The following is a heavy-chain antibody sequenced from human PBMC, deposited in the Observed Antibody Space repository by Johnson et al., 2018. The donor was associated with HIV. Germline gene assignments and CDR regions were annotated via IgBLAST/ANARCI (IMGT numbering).Heavy chain of an antibody. J-gene: IGHJ3*02. CDR2: IKSKVDGGTT. Sequence: VQLVESGGGFVKPGGSLRLSCAASGFTFSDAWMNWVRQSPGKGLEWVGRIKSKVDGGTTDFPAPVKGRFSISSDDSKNTVYLQMNSLKSEDTAVYYCTTEGDAFDIWGQGTMVTVSS. CDR3: TTEGDAFDI. V-gene: IGHV3-15*01. CDR1: GFTFSDAW.